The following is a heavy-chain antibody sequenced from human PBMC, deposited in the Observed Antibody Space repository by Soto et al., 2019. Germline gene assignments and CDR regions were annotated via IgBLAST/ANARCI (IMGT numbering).Heavy chain of an antibody. CDR2: ISVYNGNT. D-gene: IGHD3-9*01. CDR1: GYTFTSYG. V-gene: IGHV1-18*01. Sequence: QVQLVQSGAEVKKPGASVKVSCKASGYTFTSYGISWVRQAPGQGLEWMGWISVYNGNTNYAQKLQGRVTMTTDTSTSTAYMELRSLRSDDTAVYYCARDRSYYDILTGYNYWYFDLWGRGTLVTVSS. J-gene: IGHJ2*01. CDR3: ARDRSYYDILTGYNYWYFDL.